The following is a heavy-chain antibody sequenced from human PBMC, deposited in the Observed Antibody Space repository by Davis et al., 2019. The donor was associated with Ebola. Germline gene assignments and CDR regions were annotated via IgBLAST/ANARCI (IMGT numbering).Heavy chain of an antibody. J-gene: IGHJ6*02. V-gene: IGHV4-34*01. CDR2: INHSGST. CDR3: ARTWELPYYYYGMDV. CDR1: GGSFSGYY. Sequence: MPGGFLRLSCAVYGGSFSGYYWSWIRQPPGKGLEWIGEINHSGSTNYNPSLKSRVTISVDTSKNQFSLKLSSVTAADTAVYYCARTWELPYYYYGMDVWGQGTTVTVSS. D-gene: IGHD1-26*01.